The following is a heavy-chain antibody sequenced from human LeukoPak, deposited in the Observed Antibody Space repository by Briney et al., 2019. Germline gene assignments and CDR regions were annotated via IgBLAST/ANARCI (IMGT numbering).Heavy chain of an antibody. D-gene: IGHD3-10*01. CDR2: ISNGGSGT. J-gene: IGHJ4*02. Sequence: PGGSLRLSCAASGFTFSSYAMSWVRQAPGKGLEWVSAISNGGSGTYYADFVKGRFTMSRDNSKNTLYLQMNSLRAEDTAVYYCATHETSMVRGVIAYWGQGTLVTVSS. V-gene: IGHV3-23*01. CDR1: GFTFSSYA. CDR3: ATHETSMVRGVIAY.